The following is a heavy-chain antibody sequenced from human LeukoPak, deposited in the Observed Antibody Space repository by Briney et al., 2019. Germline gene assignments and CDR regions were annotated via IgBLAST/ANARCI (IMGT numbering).Heavy chain of an antibody. D-gene: IGHD3-10*01. Sequence: SETLTLTCAVYGGSFSGYYWSWIRQPPGKGLEWIGEINHSGSTNYNPSLKSRVTISVDTSKNQFSLKLSSVTAADTAVYYCAREVRGVITDWGQGTLVTVSS. J-gene: IGHJ4*02. CDR1: GGSFSGYY. CDR2: INHSGST. V-gene: IGHV4-34*01. CDR3: AREVRGVITD.